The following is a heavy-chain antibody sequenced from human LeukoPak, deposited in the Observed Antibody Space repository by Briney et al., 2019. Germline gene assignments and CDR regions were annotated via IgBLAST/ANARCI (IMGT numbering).Heavy chain of an antibody. CDR2: ISSSSSYT. V-gene: IGHV3-11*06. J-gene: IGHJ4*02. Sequence: GGSLRLSCAASGFTFSDYYMSWIRQAPGKGLEWVSYISSSSSYTNYADSVKGRFTISGDNAKNSLYLQMNSLRAEDTAVYYCARDIAATDYWGQGTLVTVSS. CDR1: GFTFSDYY. CDR3: ARDIAATDY. D-gene: IGHD6-6*01.